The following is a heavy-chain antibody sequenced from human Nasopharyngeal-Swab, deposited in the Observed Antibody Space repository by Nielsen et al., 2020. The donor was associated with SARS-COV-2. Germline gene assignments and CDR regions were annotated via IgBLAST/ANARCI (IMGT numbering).Heavy chain of an antibody. D-gene: IGHD1-26*01. CDR2: ISYRGST. CDR3: ARDYRGAGYYYSGMDV. Sequence: SETLSLTCTVYGGSINSGDSCWSWIRQHPGKGLEWIGYISYRGSTYYNPSLKSRVTISVDTSKNQVSLNLSSVTAADTAVYYCARDYRGAGYYYSGMDVWGQGTTVTVSS. V-gene: IGHV4-31*03. J-gene: IGHJ6*02. CDR1: GGSINSGDSC.